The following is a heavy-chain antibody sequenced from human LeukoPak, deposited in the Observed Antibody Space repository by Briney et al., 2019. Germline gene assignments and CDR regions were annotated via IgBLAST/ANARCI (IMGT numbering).Heavy chain of an antibody. D-gene: IGHD3/OR15-3a*01. J-gene: IGHJ4*02. Sequence: TSSETLSLTCTVSGGSISSYYWSWIRQPPGKGLEWIGYIHYSGSTNYNPSLKSRVTISIDTSKNQFSLKLSSVTAADTAVYYCASMSYGLVDWGQGTLVTVSS. V-gene: IGHV4-59*01. CDR1: GGSISSYY. CDR2: IHYSGST. CDR3: ASMSYGLVD.